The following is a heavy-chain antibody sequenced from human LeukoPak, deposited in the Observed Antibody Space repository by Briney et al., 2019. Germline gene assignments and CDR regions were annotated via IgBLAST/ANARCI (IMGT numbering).Heavy chain of an antibody. Sequence: GGSLRLSCRASGFTFSNYSVSWVRHPLGKGLEWGLGISGSSDTKYYADAMKGRFTISRDNSKNTLYLDMSSLRAEDTGIYYCAKSGTFFLYYFDYWGQGTLVTVSS. V-gene: IGHV3-23*01. J-gene: IGHJ4*02. CDR2: ISGSSDTK. CDR1: GFTFSNYS. D-gene: IGHD1-26*01. CDR3: AKSGTFFLYYFDY.